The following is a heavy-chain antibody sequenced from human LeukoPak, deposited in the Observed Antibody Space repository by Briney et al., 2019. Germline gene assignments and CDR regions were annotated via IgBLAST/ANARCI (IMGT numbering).Heavy chain of an antibody. V-gene: IGHV3-15*01. CDR1: GFTFSNAW. J-gene: IGHJ6*02. CDR2: IKSKTDGGTT. CDR3: TTDYYDFWSGYYFSYYGMDV. D-gene: IGHD3-3*01. Sequence: GGSPRLSCAASGFTFSNAWMSWVRQAPGKGLEWVGRIKSKTDGGTTDYAAPVKGRFTISRDDSKNTLYLQMNSLKTEDTAVYYCTTDYYDFWSGYYFSYYGMDVWGQGTTVTVSS.